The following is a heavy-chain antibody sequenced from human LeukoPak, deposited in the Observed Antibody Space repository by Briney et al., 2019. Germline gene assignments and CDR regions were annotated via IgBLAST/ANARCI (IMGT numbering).Heavy chain of an antibody. D-gene: IGHD4-17*01. CDR3: ARARDYGDCYFDY. CDR1: GYTFTSYG. CDR2: ISAYDGNT. Sequence: GASVKVSCKASGYTFTSYGISWVRQAPGQGLEWMGWISAYDGNTKYAQKLQGRVTMTTDTSTSTAYMELRSLRSDDTAAYYCARARDYGDCYFDYWGQGTLVTVSS. V-gene: IGHV1-18*01. J-gene: IGHJ4*02.